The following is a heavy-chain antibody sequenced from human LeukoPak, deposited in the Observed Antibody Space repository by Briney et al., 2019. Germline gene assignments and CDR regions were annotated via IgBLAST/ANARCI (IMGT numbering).Heavy chain of an antibody. V-gene: IGHV3-30*14. CDR2: ISYDGSNK. Sequence: PGGSLRLSCAASGFTFSSYAMHWVRQAPGKGLEWVAVISYDGSNKYYADSVKGRFTISRDNSKNTLYLQMNSLRAEDTAVYYCARAPVGNAFDIWGQGTMVTVSS. J-gene: IGHJ3*02. CDR1: GFTFSSYA. CDR3: ARAPVGNAFDI.